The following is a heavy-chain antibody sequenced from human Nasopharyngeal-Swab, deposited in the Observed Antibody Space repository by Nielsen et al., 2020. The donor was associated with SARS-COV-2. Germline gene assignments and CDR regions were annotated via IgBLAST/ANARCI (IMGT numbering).Heavy chain of an antibody. CDR2: IEQDGSEK. J-gene: IGHJ6*03. CDR3: ARAATMVRGVIIGRYYYYMDV. Sequence: GESLKISCAASGFTFSSYWMSRVRQAPGKGLEWVANIEQDGSEKYYVDSVKGRFTISRDNAKNSLYLQMNSLRAEDTAVYYCARAATMVRGVIIGRYYYYMDVWGKGTTVTVSS. V-gene: IGHV3-7*01. CDR1: GFTFSSYW. D-gene: IGHD3-10*01.